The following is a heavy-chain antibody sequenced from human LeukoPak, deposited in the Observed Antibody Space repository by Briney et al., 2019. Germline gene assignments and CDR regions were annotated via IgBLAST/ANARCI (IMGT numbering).Heavy chain of an antibody. Sequence: GGSLRLSCAASGFTFSRHGMHWVRQPPGKGLEWLTFIRHDGSYKFYADSVEGRFTVSRDNSKNTLYLQMNSLRPEDTATYFCARRGTDASFSFFDVWGQGTMVTVSS. CDR3: ARRGTDASFSFFDV. V-gene: IGHV3-30*02. CDR1: GFTFSRHG. D-gene: IGHD1-1*01. CDR2: IRHDGSYK. J-gene: IGHJ3*01.